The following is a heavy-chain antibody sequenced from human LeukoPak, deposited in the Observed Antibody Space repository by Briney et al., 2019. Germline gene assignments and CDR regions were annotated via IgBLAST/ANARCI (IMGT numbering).Heavy chain of an antibody. Sequence: ASVKVSCKASGYTFTGYYMHWVRQAPGQGLEWMGWINPNSGDTNYAQLFQGRVTMTRDTSISTAYMELTRLTSDDTAVYYYARWGRFGSGSSRWFDPWGQGTLVTVSS. CDR1: GYTFTGYY. D-gene: IGHD3-10*01. CDR3: ARWGRFGSGSSRWFDP. CDR2: INPNSGDT. J-gene: IGHJ5*02. V-gene: IGHV1-2*02.